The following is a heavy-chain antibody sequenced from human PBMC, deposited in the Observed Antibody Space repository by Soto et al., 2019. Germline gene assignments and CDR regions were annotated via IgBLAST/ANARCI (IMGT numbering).Heavy chain of an antibody. J-gene: IGHJ4*02. D-gene: IGHD3-10*01. CDR3: AKGGGGY. CDR1: GFTFSSYG. V-gene: IGHV3-30*18. Sequence: QVQLVESGGGVVQPGRSLRLSCAASGFTFSSYGMHWVRQAPGKGLEWVAVISYDGSNKYYADSVKGRFTISRDNSKNTLYLQRNSLRAEDTAVYYCAKGGGGYWGQGTLVTVSS. CDR2: ISYDGSNK.